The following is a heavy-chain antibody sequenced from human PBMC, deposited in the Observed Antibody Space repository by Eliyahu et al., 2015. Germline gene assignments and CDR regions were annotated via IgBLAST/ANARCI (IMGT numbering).Heavy chain of an antibody. CDR2: ISWNSGSI. CDR3: AKALHSSGWYGLSY. D-gene: IGHD6-19*01. J-gene: IGHJ4*02. Sequence: EVQLVESGGGLVQPGRSLRLSCAASGFTFDDYAMHWXRDAPGKGRXWVSGISWNSGSIGYADSGKGRFTISRDNAKNSLYLQMNSLRAEDTALYYCAKALHSSGWYGLSYWGQGTLVTVSS. V-gene: IGHV3-9*01. CDR1: GFTFDDYA.